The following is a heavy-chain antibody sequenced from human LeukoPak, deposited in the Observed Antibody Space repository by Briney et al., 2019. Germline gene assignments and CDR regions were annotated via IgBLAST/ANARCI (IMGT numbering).Heavy chain of an antibody. J-gene: IGHJ5*02. CDR3: ARGAPWFDP. CDR2: INSGGSIT. V-gene: IGHV3-74*01. CDR1: GFTFSSYW. Sequence: PGGSLRLSCAASGFTFSSYWMHWVRHAPGKGLVWVSRINSGGSITSYADSVKGRFTISRDNAKNTLYLQMNSLRAEDTAVYYCARGAPWFDPWGQGTLVTVSS.